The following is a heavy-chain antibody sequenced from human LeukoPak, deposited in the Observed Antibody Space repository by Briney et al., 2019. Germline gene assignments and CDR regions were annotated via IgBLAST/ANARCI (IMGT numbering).Heavy chain of an antibody. D-gene: IGHD1-26*01. CDR3: ARDSSGSLDY. J-gene: IGHJ4*02. CDR2: ISWNGYST. CDR1: GFSFGGYT. Sequence: GGSLGLSCAASGFSFGGYTMHWVRQAPGKGLEWVSLISWNGYSTSYGDSVKGRFTISGDNNKNSLYLQMNSLRTEDTALYYCARDSSGSLDYWGQGTLVTVSS. V-gene: IGHV3-43*01.